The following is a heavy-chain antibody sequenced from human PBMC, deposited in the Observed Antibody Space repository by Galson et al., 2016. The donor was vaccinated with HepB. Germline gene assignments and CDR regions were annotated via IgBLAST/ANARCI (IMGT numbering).Heavy chain of an antibody. Sequence: SVKVSCKASGYTFLRHTFNWVRQAPGQGLEWMGWVSAYNGNTDYAQNVLDRVALTTDTSTTTAYMELRDLRSDDTAIYYCARGGDKASLHLDFWGQGTLVTVSS. V-gene: IGHV1-18*04. D-gene: IGHD2-15*01. CDR3: ARGGDKASLHLDF. J-gene: IGHJ4*02. CDR2: VSAYNGNT. CDR1: GYTFLRHT.